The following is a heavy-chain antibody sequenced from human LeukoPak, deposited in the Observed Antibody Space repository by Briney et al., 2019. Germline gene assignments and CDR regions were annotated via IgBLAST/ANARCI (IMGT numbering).Heavy chain of an antibody. CDR3: ATPQGSYYYDSSGYSPFDY. V-gene: IGHV1-46*01. D-gene: IGHD3-22*01. Sequence: GASVKVSCKASGYTFTSYYMHWVRQAPGHGLEWMGIINPSGGSTSYAQKFQGRVTMTRDTSTSTVYMELSSLRSEDTAVYYCATPQGSYYYDSSGYSPFDYWGQGTLVTVSS. CDR2: INPSGGST. CDR1: GYTFTSYY. J-gene: IGHJ4*02.